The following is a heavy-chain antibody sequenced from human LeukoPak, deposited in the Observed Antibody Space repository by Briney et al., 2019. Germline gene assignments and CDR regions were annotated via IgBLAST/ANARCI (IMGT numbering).Heavy chain of an antibody. D-gene: IGHD6-13*01. CDR3: ASTPLGSSWPYYFDY. Sequence: GESLKISCKGSGYSFTSYWIGWVRQMPGKGLEWMGIIYPGDSDTRYSPSFQGQVTISADKSISTAYLQWSSLKASDTAMYYCASTPLGSSWPYYFDYWGQGTLVTVSS. CDR1: GYSFTSYW. CDR2: IYPGDSDT. J-gene: IGHJ4*02. V-gene: IGHV5-51*01.